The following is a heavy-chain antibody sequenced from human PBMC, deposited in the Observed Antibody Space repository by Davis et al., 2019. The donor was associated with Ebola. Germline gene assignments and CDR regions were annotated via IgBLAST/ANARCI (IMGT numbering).Heavy chain of an antibody. Sequence: GGSLRLSCAGSGFSFRNAWMNWVRQAPGKGLEWVGRIRSQTDGGTTDYAAPVKGRFTISRDDSKNTVYLQMNSLKIEDTAVYYCRANFDYWGQGTLVAVSS. V-gene: IGHV3-15*01. J-gene: IGHJ4*02. CDR3: RANFDY. CDR1: GFSFRNAW. CDR2: IRSQTDGGTT.